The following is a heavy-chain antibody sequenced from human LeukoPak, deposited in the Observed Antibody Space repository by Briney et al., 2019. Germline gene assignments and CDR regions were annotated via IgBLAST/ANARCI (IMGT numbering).Heavy chain of an antibody. J-gene: IGHJ4*02. CDR3: ARDGHIRGFDS. CDR2: VFHSGTT. D-gene: IGHD2-21*01. Sequence: ASETLSLTCTVSADSIVSFHWSWIRRSAGKGLEWIGRVFHSGTTKNPSLKSRVTMSLDTSKNLLSLTMTSVTAADTAIYFCARDGHIRGFDSWGQGTLVIVSS. CDR1: ADSIVSFH. V-gene: IGHV4-4*07.